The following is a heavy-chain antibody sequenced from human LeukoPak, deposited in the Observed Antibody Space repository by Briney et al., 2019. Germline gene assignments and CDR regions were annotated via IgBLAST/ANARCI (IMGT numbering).Heavy chain of an antibody. J-gene: IGHJ4*02. Sequence: ASVKVSCKASGYTFTDYYMHWVRQAPGQGLEWMGWINPNSGDTNYTQKFQGRVTMTRDTSISTAYMELSRLRSDDTAVYYCARVRYRLAETYIDYWGQGTLVTVSS. V-gene: IGHV1-2*02. CDR3: ARVRYRLAETYIDY. CDR2: INPNSGDT. D-gene: IGHD3-16*01. CDR1: GYTFTDYY.